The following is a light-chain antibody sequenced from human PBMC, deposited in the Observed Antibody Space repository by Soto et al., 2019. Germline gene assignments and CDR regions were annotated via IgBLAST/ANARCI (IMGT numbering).Light chain of an antibody. CDR3: LQYNGNSGT. CDR2: DAS. CDR1: QSISTW. J-gene: IGKJ1*01. Sequence: DIQMTQSPSTLSASVGDTVTITCRASQSISTWLAWYQHKPGEAPRLLIFDASNLESGVPSRFSGSGSGTDFTLTISSLQTDDFATYYCLQYNGNSGTVGQGTKV. V-gene: IGKV1-5*01.